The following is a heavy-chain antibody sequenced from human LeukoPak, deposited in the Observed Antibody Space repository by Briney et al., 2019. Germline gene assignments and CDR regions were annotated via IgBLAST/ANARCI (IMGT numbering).Heavy chain of an antibody. D-gene: IGHD3-9*01. Sequence: PGGSLRLSCAASGFKFSSYGMHWVRQAPGKGLEWVAFIRYDGSNKYYADSVKGRFTISRDNSKNTLYLQMNSLRAEDTAVYYCARGTYDILTGFDYWGQGTLVTVSP. J-gene: IGHJ4*02. CDR3: ARGTYDILTGFDY. V-gene: IGHV3-30*02. CDR1: GFKFSSYG. CDR2: IRYDGSNK.